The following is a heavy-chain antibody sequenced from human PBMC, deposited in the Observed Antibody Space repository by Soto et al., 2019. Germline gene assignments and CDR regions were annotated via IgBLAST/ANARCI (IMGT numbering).Heavy chain of an antibody. CDR1: VGPYSGISYY. CDR2: NYYGGSP. D-gene: IGHD6-13*01. J-gene: IGHJ6*02. CDR3: ARPGDCSSHSYYYYYDGIDV. V-gene: IGHV4-39*01. Sequence: WETLSLPCIVLVGPYSGISYYWGWIGQPPGKGLEGIGSNYYGGSPYYNRSPKSRVPISVDTSKTQSSLKLSSGTAADTAVYYCARPGDCSSHSYYYYYDGIDVWGQGTTVTVSS.